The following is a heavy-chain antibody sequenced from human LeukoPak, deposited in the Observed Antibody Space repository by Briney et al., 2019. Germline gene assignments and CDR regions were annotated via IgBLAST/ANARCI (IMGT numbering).Heavy chain of an antibody. CDR2: IYTSGST. V-gene: IGHV4-61*02. CDR1: GGSISSGSYY. CDR3: ARARLSSSSYYYYGMNV. D-gene: IGHD6-13*01. J-gene: IGHJ6*02. Sequence: SETLSLTCTVSGGSISSGSYYWSWIRQPAGKGLEWIGRIYTSGSTNYNPSLKSRVTISVDTSKNQFPLKLSSVTAADTAVYYCARARLSSSSYYYYGMNVWGQGTTVTVSS.